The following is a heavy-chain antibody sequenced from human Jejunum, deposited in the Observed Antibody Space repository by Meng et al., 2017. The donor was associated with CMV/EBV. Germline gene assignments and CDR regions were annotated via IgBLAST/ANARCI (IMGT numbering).Heavy chain of an antibody. V-gene: IGHV3-53*01. Sequence: AGFTGSSDYMTWVRQAPGKGLEWVSVIYTGGTTHYADSVKGRFTISRDSSKNTLFLQMNSLRAEDTAVYYCARALTGTYYYGMDVWGQGTTVTVSS. CDR3: ARALTGTYYYGMDV. D-gene: IGHD1-20*01. J-gene: IGHJ6*02. CDR2: IYTGGTT. CDR1: GFTGSSDY.